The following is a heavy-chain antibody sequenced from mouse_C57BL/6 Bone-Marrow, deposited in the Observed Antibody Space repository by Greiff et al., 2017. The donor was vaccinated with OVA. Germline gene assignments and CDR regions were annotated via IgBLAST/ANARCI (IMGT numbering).Heavy chain of an antibody. V-gene: IGHV1-50*01. D-gene: IGHD1-1*01. CDR2: IDPSASYT. J-gene: IGHJ4*01. Sequence: QVQLQQPGAELVKPGASVKLSCKASGYTFTSYWMQWVKQRPGQGLEWIGEIDPSASYTNYNQKFKGKATLTVDTSSSTAYMQLSSLTSEDSAVYYCARSKWNYYGSSYYAMDYWGQGTSVTVSS. CDR1: GYTFTSYW. CDR3: ARSKWNYYGSSYYAMDY.